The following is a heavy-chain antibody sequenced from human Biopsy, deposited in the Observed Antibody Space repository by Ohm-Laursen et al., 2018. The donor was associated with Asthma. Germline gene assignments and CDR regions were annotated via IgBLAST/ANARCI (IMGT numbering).Heavy chain of an antibody. Sequence: SSVKVSCNASGGSFSNFAFSWVRQAPGHGLEWMGTILTKFDITSYAEKFQGRVTITADKSTSTTYMELSRLRSEDTAVYYCARSYDTDSYPVLVLNYWGQGTLVTVSS. CDR2: ILTKFDIT. V-gene: IGHV1-69*04. CDR3: ARSYDTDSYPVLVLNY. CDR1: GGSFSNFA. D-gene: IGHD3-22*01. J-gene: IGHJ4*02.